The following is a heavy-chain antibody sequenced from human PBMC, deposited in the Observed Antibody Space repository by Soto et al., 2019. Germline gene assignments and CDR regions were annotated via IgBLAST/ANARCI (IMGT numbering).Heavy chain of an antibody. J-gene: IGHJ6*02. CDR3: ARDKRYYDFWSGILDV. Sequence: GGSLRLSCAASGFTFSSYWMSWVRQAPGKGLEWVANIKQDGSEKYYVDSVKGRFTISRDNAKNSLYLQMNSLRAEDTAVYYCARDKRYYDFWSGILDVWGQGTTVTVSS. CDR2: IKQDGSEK. D-gene: IGHD3-3*01. V-gene: IGHV3-7*01. CDR1: GFTFSSYW.